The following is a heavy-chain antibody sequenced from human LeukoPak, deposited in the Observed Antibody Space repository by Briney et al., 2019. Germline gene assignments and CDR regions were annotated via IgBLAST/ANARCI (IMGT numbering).Heavy chain of an antibody. J-gene: IGHJ6*02. V-gene: IGHV1-18*01. Sequence: ASVKVSCKASGYTFTSYGISWVRQAPGQGLEWMGWISAYNGNTNYAQKLQGRVTMTTDTSTSTAYMELRSLRSDDTAVYYCARGLGYCSGGSCYSGYYGMDVWGQGTTVTVSS. D-gene: IGHD2-15*01. CDR1: GYTFTSYG. CDR2: ISAYNGNT. CDR3: ARGLGYCSGGSCYSGYYGMDV.